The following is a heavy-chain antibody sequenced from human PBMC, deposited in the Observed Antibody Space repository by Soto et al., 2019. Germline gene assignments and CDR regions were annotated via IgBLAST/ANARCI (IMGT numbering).Heavy chain of an antibody. D-gene: IGHD3-3*01. Sequence: QVQLVESGGGLVKPGGSLRLSCAASGFSFSDYYMTWLRQAPGKGLEWLSYISSSGYTIYYADSVKGRFTISRDNAKNSVYLQMNSLRAEDTAVYYCARYNLIFWNGYYSLYDYYGMDVWGQGTTVTVYS. CDR2: ISSSGYTI. CDR1: GFSFSDYY. J-gene: IGHJ6*02. V-gene: IGHV3-11*01. CDR3: ARYNLIFWNGYYSLYDYYGMDV.